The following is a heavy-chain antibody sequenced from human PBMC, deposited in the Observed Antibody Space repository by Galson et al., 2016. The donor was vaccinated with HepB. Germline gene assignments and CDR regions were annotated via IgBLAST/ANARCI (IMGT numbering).Heavy chain of an antibody. J-gene: IGHJ4*02. CDR1: GGSISTYY. D-gene: IGHD6-6*01. Sequence: ETLSLTCGVSGGSISTYYWSWIRQPPGKGLEWIGYIHYTGNTNYNPSLKSRVALSLDTSSHQISLKLTPMTAADTAVYYCVAGTAPRPGYWGQGILVTVSS. CDR2: IHYTGNT. CDR3: VAGTAPRPGY. V-gene: IGHV4-59*01.